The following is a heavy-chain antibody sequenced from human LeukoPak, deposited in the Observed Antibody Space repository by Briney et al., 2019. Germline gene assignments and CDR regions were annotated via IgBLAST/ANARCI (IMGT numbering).Heavy chain of an antibody. CDR3: AREEIPMVSDEGKYYFDY. Sequence: ASVKVSCKASGGTFSSYAISWVRQAPGQGLEWMGGIIPIFGTANYAQKFQGRVTITADESTSTAYMELSSLRSEDTAVYYCAREEIPMVSDEGKYYFDYWGQGTLVTVSS. D-gene: IGHD2-8*01. J-gene: IGHJ4*02. CDR2: IIPIFGTA. V-gene: IGHV1-69*13. CDR1: GGTFSSYA.